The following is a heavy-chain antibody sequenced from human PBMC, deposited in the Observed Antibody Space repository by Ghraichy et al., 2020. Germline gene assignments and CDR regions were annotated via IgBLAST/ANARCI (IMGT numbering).Heavy chain of an antibody. V-gene: IGHV3-23*01. D-gene: IGHD3-22*01. CDR2: ISGSGGST. J-gene: IGHJ4*02. Sequence: GALRLSCAASGFTFSSYAMSWVRQAPGKGLEWVSAISGSGGSTYYADSVKGRFTISRDNSKNTLYLQMNSLRAEDTAVYYCAKEGQTYYYDSSGYYAHFDYWGQGTLVTVSS. CDR3: AKEGQTYYYDSSGYYAHFDY. CDR1: GFTFSSYA.